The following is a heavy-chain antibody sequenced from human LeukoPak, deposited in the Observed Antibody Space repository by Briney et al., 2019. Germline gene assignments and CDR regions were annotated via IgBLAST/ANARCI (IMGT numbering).Heavy chain of an antibody. D-gene: IGHD2-15*01. CDR3: ARDRPTGASRVFVVQ. V-gene: IGHV3-21*06. Sequence: GGSLRLSCTASGFSFSTYAMTWVRQAPGKGLEWISSMSSGSRYIYYADSVRGRFTISRDNTKNSLYLLMNNLRAEATAIYYCARDRPTGASRVFVVQWGQGTPVTVSS. CDR2: MSSGSRYI. CDR1: GFSFSTYA. J-gene: IGHJ4*02.